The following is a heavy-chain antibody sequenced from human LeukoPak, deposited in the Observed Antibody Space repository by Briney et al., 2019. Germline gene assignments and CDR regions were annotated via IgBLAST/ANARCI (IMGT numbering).Heavy chain of an antibody. J-gene: IGHJ6*02. D-gene: IGHD6-13*01. CDR1: GYTFTIYD. CDR2: MNPNSSNT. CDR3: ARGPIGSWPYYYYGMDV. V-gene: IGHV1-8*01. Sequence: ASVNLSCTSSGYTFTIYDINWGRQPTGQGHGLMGLMNPNSSNTGNSQKFQGRVTMTKNTSIRTAYMELSSLRSEDTALYYCARGPIGSWPYYYYGMDVWGQGTTVTVSS.